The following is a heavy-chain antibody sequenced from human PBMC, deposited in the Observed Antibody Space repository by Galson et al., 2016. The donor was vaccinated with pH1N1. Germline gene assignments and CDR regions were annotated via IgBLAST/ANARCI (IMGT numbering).Heavy chain of an antibody. J-gene: IGHJ3*02. D-gene: IGHD1-26*01. Sequence: LSLTCTVSGGSINSDNYYWSWIRQPAGKGLEWIGRIYPSGGTNYNPSLKSRVTISVDTSKNQFSLKLSSVTAADAAVYYCARDAAHSGTYYVAFDTWGQGTIVTVSS. V-gene: IGHV4-61*02. CDR2: IYPSGGT. CDR1: GGSINSDNYY. CDR3: ARDAAHSGTYYVAFDT.